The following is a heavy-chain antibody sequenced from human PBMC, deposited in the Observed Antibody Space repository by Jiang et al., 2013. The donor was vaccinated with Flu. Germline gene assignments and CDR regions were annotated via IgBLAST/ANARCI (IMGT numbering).Heavy chain of an antibody. D-gene: IGHD5-12*01. J-gene: IGHJ4*02. Sequence: TSYAQKFQGRVTMTRDTSTSTVYMELSSLRSEDTAVYYCARSGADSGYDYYPLHYWGQGTLVTVSS. CDR2: T. V-gene: IGHV1-46*03. CDR3: ARSGADSGYDYYPLHY.